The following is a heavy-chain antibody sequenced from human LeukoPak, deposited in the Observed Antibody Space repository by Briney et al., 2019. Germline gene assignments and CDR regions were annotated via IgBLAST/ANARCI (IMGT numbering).Heavy chain of an antibody. Sequence: NPSETLSLTCTVSGVSISSYYWSWLRQPPGKRLEWVGDIYYSGSTNYNPSLKSRVTISVDTSKNQSSLKLSSVTAADTAVYYCAREADYGSGTYLFYWGQGTLVTVSS. CDR3: AREADYGSGTYLFY. CDR2: IYYSGST. CDR1: GVSISSYY. D-gene: IGHD3-10*01. V-gene: IGHV4-59*01. J-gene: IGHJ4*02.